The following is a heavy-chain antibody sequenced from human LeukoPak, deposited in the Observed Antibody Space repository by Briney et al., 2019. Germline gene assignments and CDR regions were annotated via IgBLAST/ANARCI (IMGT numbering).Heavy chain of an antibody. CDR3: AEPAYCVGDCYSSPFQH. Sequence: GRSLTLSCAASGFTFSSSGMHWVRQAPGKGLEWVAFVSYDGGKKYYADSVKGRFTISRDNSKNTLYLQMNSLRAEDTAVYYCAEPAYCVGDCYSSPFQHWGQGTLVTVSS. J-gene: IGHJ1*01. CDR1: GFTFSSSG. CDR2: VSYDGGKK. D-gene: IGHD2-21*02. V-gene: IGHV3-30*18.